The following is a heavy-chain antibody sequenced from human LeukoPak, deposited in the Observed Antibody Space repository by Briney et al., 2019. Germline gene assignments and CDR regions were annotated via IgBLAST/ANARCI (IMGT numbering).Heavy chain of an antibody. J-gene: IGHJ4*02. D-gene: IGHD3-10*01. V-gene: IGHV3-23*01. CDR3: AKGGMSMIRGGAFDY. CDR1: GITFGNYD. CDR2: VSGSGDSK. Sequence: GGSLRLSCRVSGITFGNYDMSWVRQAPGKGLEWVSGVSGSGDSKYYVDSVEGRFTIDRDNSKNTLFLQMDILGAEDTAVYYCAKGGMSMIRGGAFDYWGQGSRVTVSS.